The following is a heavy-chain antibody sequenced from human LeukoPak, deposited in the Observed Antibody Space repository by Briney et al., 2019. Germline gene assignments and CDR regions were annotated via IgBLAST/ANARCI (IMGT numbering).Heavy chain of an antibody. D-gene: IGHD3-10*01. CDR3: AKPSHTYGSGSYSY. CDR2: ISGSGGST. Sequence: AGGSLRLSCAASGFTFSSYAMSWVRQPPGKGLEWVSAISGSGGSTYYADSVKGRFTISRDNSKNTLYLQMNSLRAEDTAVYYCAKPSHTYGSGSYSYWGQGTLVTVSS. V-gene: IGHV3-23*01. CDR1: GFTFSSYA. J-gene: IGHJ4*02.